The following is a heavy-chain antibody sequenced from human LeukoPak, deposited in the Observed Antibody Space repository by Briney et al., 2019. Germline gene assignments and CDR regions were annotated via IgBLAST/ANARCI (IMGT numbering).Heavy chain of an antibody. CDR2: IYYSGST. D-gene: IGHD4-23*01. CDR3: ARGQRSYAGWGLYYYYYYIDV. CDR1: GGSFSGYY. Sequence: ASETLSLTCAVYGGSFSGYYWSWIRQPPGKGLEWIGYIYYSGSTNYNPSLKSRVTISVDTSKNQFSLKLSSATAADTAVYYCARGQRSYAGWGLYYYYYYIDVWGKGTTVTVSS. J-gene: IGHJ6*03. V-gene: IGHV4-59*01.